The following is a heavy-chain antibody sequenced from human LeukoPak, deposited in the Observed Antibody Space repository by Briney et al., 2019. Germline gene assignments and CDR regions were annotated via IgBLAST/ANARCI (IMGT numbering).Heavy chain of an antibody. CDR2: IYTSGST. Sequence: PSETLSLTCTVSGGSISSGSYYWSWIRQPAGKGLEWIGRIYTSGSTNYNPSLKSRVTISVDTSKNQFSLKLSSVTAADTAVYYCARVDFGVSIDIWGQGTMVTVSS. J-gene: IGHJ3*02. CDR3: ARVDFGVSIDI. CDR1: GGSISSGSYY. V-gene: IGHV4-61*02. D-gene: IGHD3-3*01.